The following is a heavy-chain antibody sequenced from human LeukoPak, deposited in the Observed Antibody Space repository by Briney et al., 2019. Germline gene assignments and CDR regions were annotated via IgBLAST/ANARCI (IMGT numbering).Heavy chain of an antibody. CDR3: AKGAYYYDRAGPGY. V-gene: IGHV3-30*18. CDR1: GFTFSSYG. D-gene: IGHD3-22*01. CDR2: IPYDGSNK. J-gene: IGHJ4*02. Sequence: PGGSLRLSCAASGFTFSSYGMHWVRQAPGKGLEWVAVIPYDGSNKYYADSVKGRFTISRDNSKNTLYLQMNSLRAEDTAVYYCAKGAYYYDRAGPGYWGQGTLVTVSS.